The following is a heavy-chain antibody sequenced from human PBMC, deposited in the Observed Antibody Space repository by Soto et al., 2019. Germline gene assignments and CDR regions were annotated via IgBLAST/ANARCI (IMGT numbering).Heavy chain of an antibody. CDR1: GGSFSGYY. Sequence: QVQLQQWGAGLLKPSETLSLTCAVYGGSFSGYYWSWIRQPPGKGLEWIGEIHPSGSTNYNPSLKRRVTISVDTSQSQFSLKLSSVTAADTAVYYCSRGLLNHYYYYYMDVWGKGTTGTVSS. D-gene: IGHD3-16*01. J-gene: IGHJ6*03. V-gene: IGHV4-34*01. CDR3: SRGLLNHYYYYYMDV. CDR2: IHPSGST.